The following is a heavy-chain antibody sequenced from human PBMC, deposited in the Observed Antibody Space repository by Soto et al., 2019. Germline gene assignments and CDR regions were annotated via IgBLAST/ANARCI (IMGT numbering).Heavy chain of an antibody. V-gene: IGHV3-23*01. CDR2: ISGSGGST. Sequence: PGGSLRLSCAASGFTFSSYAMSWVRQAPGKGLEWVSAISGSGGSTYYADSVKGRFTISRDNSKNTLYLQMNSLRAEDTAVYYCAKDQAKDIVVVPAALDVWGKGTTVTVSS. J-gene: IGHJ6*04. CDR1: GFTFSSYA. CDR3: AKDQAKDIVVVPAALDV. D-gene: IGHD2-2*01.